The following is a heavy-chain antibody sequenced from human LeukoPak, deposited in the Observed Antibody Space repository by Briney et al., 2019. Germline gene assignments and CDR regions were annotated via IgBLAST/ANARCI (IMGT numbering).Heavy chain of an antibody. J-gene: IGHJ6*03. V-gene: IGHV1-2*02. Sequence: ASVKVSCKASGYTFTDYYMHWVRQAPGQGLEWMGWINPSSGGTNYAQKFQGRVTMTRDTSISTAYMDMSSLRSDDTAVYYCARDSPDYYMDVWGKGTTVTVSS. CDR2: INPSSGGT. CDR1: GYTFTDYY. CDR3: ARDSPDYYMDV.